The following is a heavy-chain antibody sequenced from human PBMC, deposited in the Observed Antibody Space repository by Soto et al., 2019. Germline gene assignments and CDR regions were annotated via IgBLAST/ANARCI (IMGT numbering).Heavy chain of an antibody. CDR3: ARGKQLVRDAFDI. D-gene: IGHD6-6*01. V-gene: IGHV3-30-3*01. Sequence: GGSLRLSCAASGFTFSSYAMHWVRQAPGKGLEWVAVISYDGSNIYYADSVKGRFTISRDDSKNTLYLQMNSLRAEDTAVYYCARGKQLVRDAFDIWGQGTMVTVSS. J-gene: IGHJ3*02. CDR1: GFTFSSYA. CDR2: ISYDGSNI.